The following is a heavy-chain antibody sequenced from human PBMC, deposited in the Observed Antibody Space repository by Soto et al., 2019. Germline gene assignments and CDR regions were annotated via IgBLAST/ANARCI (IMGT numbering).Heavy chain of an antibody. CDR2: INAGNGNT. V-gene: IGHV1-3*01. D-gene: IGHD6-13*01. CDR3: SRDALSSWYYYNILNWFDP. CDR1: GYTFTSYA. J-gene: IGHJ5*02. Sequence: QVQLVQSGAEVKKPGASVKVSCKASGYTFTSYAMHWVRQAPVQRLEWMGWINAGNGNTKYSQKFQGRVTITRDTSASTAYMELSSLRSEDTAVYYCSRDALSSWYYYNILNWFDPWGQGTLVTVSS.